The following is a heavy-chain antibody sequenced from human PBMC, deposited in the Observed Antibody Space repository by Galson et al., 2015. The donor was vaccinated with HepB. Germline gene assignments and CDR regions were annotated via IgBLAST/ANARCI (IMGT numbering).Heavy chain of an antibody. CDR3: ARVQRITIFGVVTPFFDY. J-gene: IGHJ4*02. CDR1: GGSISSSNW. CDR2: IYHSGST. D-gene: IGHD3-3*01. Sequence: ETLSLTCAVSGGSISSSNWWSWVRQPPGKGLEWIGEIYHSGSTNYNPSLKSRVTISVDKSKNQFSLKLSSVTAADTAVYYCARVQRITIFGVVTPFFDYWGQGTLVTVSS. V-gene: IGHV4-4*02.